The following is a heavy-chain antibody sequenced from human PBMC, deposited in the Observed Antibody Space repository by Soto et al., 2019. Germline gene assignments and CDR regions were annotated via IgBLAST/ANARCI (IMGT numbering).Heavy chain of an antibody. V-gene: IGHV1-24*01. CDR2: FDPEDGET. D-gene: IGHD3-16*01. Sequence: ASVKVSCKVSGYTLTELSMHWVRQAPGKGLEWMGGFDPEDGETIYAQKFQGRVTMTTDTSTSTVYMDLRSLRSDDTAVYYCAREGEMPYYYYGLDVWGQGTTVTVP. CDR3: AREGEMPYYYYGLDV. CDR1: GYTLTELS. J-gene: IGHJ6*02.